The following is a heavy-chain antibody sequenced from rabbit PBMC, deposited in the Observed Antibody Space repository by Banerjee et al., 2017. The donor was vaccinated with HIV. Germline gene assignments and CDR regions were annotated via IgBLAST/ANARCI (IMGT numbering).Heavy chain of an antibody. CDR3: AKSVWSPAWNL. J-gene: IGHJ4*01. CDR2: IKSGENII. D-gene: IGHD3-1*01. V-gene: IGHV1S40*01. Sequence: QSLEESGGDLAKPGASLTLTCTASGFSFSSNAMCWVRQAPGKGLEWIACIKSGENIIYYANWAKGRFTISKASSTTVTLQMTSLTAADTATYFCAKSVWSPAWNLWGPGTLVTVS. CDR1: GFSFSSNA.